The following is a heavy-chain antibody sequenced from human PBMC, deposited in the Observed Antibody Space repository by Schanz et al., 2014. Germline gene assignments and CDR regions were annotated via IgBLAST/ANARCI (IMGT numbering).Heavy chain of an antibody. D-gene: IGHD6-13*01. CDR3: ARDRQQLVGRIGYYYGMDV. V-gene: IGHV3-30*04. CDR1: GFTFSNFA. Sequence: QVHLVESGGGVVRPGGSLRLSCAASGFTFSNFAIHWVRQAPGKGLEWVAVISYDGSHKDYADSVKGRFTISRDNSKNTLYLQMNSLRAEDTAVYYCARDRQQLVGRIGYYYGMDVWGQGTTVTVSS. CDR2: ISYDGSHK. J-gene: IGHJ6*02.